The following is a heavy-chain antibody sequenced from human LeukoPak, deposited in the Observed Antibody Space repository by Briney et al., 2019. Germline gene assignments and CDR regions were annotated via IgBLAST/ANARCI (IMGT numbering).Heavy chain of an antibody. CDR1: GFTVSNNY. J-gene: IGHJ3*02. V-gene: IGHV3-53*01. D-gene: IGHD2-21*02. CDR3: VKKNRDFNAAFDI. CDR2: TYSDSST. Sequence: GGSLRLSCAASGFTVSNNYMSWVRQAPGKGLEWVSITYSDSSTNYADSVKGRFTISRDTSQNTLSLQMNSLRAEDTAVYYCVKKNRDFNAAFDIWGQGTVVTVSS.